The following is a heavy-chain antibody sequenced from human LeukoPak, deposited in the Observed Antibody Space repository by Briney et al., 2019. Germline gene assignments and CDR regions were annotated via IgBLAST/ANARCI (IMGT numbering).Heavy chain of an antibody. CDR1: GGSISSGDYS. J-gene: IGHJ6*02. V-gene: IGHV4-61*08. Sequence: PSETLSLTCTVSGGSISSGDYSWSWVRQPPGKGLEWIGYVSYSGAANYNPSLKSRVTISVDTSKNQFSLKLSSVTAADTAVYYCARHPVGPGGLDVWGQGTTVTVSS. CDR2: VSYSGAA. CDR3: ARHPVGPGGLDV.